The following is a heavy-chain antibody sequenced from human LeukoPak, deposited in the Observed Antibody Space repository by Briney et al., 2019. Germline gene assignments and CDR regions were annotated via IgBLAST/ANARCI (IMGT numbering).Heavy chain of an antibody. CDR1: GFTVSSNY. CDR2: IYSGGST. V-gene: IGHV3-53*01. J-gene: IGHJ4*02. Sequence: GGSLRLSCAASGFTVSSNYMSWVRQPPGKGMEWVSVIYSGGSTYYADSVKGRFTISRDNSKSTLYLQMNSLRAEDTAVYYCARDFVVRGGSRVYWGQGTLVTVSS. D-gene: IGHD3-10*01. CDR3: ARDFVVRGGSRVY.